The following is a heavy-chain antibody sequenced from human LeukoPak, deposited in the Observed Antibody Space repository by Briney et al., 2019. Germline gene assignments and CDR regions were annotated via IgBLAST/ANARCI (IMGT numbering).Heavy chain of an antibody. D-gene: IGHD3-22*01. CDR1: GFTFSEAW. CDR2: IKSETYGGTT. J-gene: IGHJ4*02. CDR3: TTDYYDSVGYSSYY. V-gene: IGHV3-15*01. Sequence: GGSLRLSCAASGFTFSEAWMSWVRQAPGRGLEWVGRIKSETYGGTTDYAAPVSGRFTISRDDSKNTLYLQMNGLKAEDTAVYYCTTDYYDSVGYSSYYWGQGTLVTVSS.